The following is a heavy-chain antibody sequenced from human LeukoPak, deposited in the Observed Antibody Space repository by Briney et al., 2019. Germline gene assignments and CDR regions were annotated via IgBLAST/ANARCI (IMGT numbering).Heavy chain of an antibody. V-gene: IGHV3-21*01. J-gene: IGHJ3*02. CDR2: ISSSSSYI. CDR3: ARDTTVTTRNPVAFDI. Sequence: GGSLRLSCAASGFTFISYSMNWVRQAPGKGLEWVSSISSSSSYIYYADSVKGRFTISRDNAKNSLYLQMNSLRAEDTAVYYCARDTTVTTRNPVAFDIWGQGTMVTVSS. D-gene: IGHD4-17*01. CDR1: GFTFISYS.